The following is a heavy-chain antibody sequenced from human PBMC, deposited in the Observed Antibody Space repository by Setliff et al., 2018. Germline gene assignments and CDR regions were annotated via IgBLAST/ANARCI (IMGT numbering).Heavy chain of an antibody. Sequence: PSETLSLTCTVSGGSISSHYWTWIRQPAGKGLEWIGRLYTSGDTNYNPSLKSRVSMSLDTSKNQFSLKLSSVTAADTAVYYCARDRVVVLAGRRGFYFDNWGQGFLVTVSS. J-gene: IGHJ4*02. CDR1: GGSISSHY. D-gene: IGHD2-15*01. V-gene: IGHV4-4*07. CDR3: ARDRVVVLAGRRGFYFDN. CDR2: LYTSGDT.